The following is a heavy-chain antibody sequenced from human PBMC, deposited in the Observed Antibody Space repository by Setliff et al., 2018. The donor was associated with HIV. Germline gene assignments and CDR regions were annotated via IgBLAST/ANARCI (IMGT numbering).Heavy chain of an antibody. D-gene: IGHD3-10*02. Sequence: SVKVSCKASGGSFSNYGISWVRQAPGQGLEWMGGIIPIFNTANYAQKFQGRVTITADESTSTAYMELSSLRSEDTAVYYCARIVRPSYYYYYYMDVWGKGTTVTVSS. CDR3: ARIVRPSYYYYYYMDV. CDR1: GGSFSNYG. CDR2: IIPIFNTA. J-gene: IGHJ6*03. V-gene: IGHV1-69*13.